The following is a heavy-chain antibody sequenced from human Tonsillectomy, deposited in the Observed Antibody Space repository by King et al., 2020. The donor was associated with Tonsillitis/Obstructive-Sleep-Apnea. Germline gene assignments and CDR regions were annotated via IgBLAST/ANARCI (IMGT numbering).Heavy chain of an antibody. CDR2: IWYDGSNQ. V-gene: IGHV3-33*01. CDR1: GFTFSSNG. J-gene: IGHJ4*02. CDR3: ARDYCSGGSCYFDY. Sequence: VQLVESGGGVVQPGRSLRLSCAASGFTFSSNGMHWVRQAPGKGLEWVAGIWYDGSNQYYADSVKGRFTISRDNSKNTLYLQMNSLRAEDTAVYFCARDYCSGGSCYFDYWGQGTLVTVSS. D-gene: IGHD2-15*01.